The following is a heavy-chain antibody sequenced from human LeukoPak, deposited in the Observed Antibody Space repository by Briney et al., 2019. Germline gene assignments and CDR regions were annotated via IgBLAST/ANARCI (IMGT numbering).Heavy chain of an antibody. CDR1: GFTFDDYA. Sequence: GESLKISCAASGFTFDDYAMHWVRQAPGKGLEWVANIKQDGSEKYYVDSVKGRFTISRDNAKNSLYLQMNSLRAEDTAVYYCARDPPLIAAAGSRYFQHWGQGTLVTVSS. V-gene: IGHV3-7*01. CDR3: ARDPPLIAAAGSRYFQH. J-gene: IGHJ1*01. CDR2: IKQDGSEK. D-gene: IGHD6-13*01.